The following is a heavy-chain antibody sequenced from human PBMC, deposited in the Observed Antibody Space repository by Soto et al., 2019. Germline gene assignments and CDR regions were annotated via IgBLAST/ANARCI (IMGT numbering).Heavy chain of an antibody. J-gene: IGHJ4*02. CDR1: GFTFSTFA. V-gene: IGHV3-30-3*01. CDR2: ISYDGSNK. CDR3: GSWGSMPGDY. D-gene: IGHD3-16*01. Sequence: QMQLVESGGGVVQPGRSLRLSCAASGFTFSTFAMNWVRQAPGKGLEWVSVISYDGSNKYYADSVKGRFTISRDNSKNALYLQMNSRRTEDTAVYYCGSWGSMPGDYWGQGTLVTVSS.